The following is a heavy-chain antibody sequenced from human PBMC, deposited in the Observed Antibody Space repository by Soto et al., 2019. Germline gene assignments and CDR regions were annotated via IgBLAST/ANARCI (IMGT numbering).Heavy chain of an antibody. V-gene: IGHV1-18*01. CDR3: ARVYYYDSSGYPVGKNWFDP. CDR2: ISAYNGNT. J-gene: IGHJ5*02. Sequence: ASVKVSCKASGYTFTSYGISCVRQAPGQGLEWMGWISAYNGNTNYAQKLQGRVTMTTDTSTSTAYMELRSLRSDDTAVYYCARVYYYDSSGYPVGKNWFDPWGQGTLVTVSS. CDR1: GYTFTSYG. D-gene: IGHD3-22*01.